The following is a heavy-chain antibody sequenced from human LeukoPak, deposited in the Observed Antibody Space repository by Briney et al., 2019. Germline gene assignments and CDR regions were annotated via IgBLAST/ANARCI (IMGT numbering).Heavy chain of an antibody. CDR2: IRYDGSNK. Sequence: SGGSLRLSCAASGFTFSSYGMHWVRQAPGKGLEWVAFIRYDGSNKYYADSVKGRFTISRDNSKNTLYLQMNSLRAEDTAVYYCAKAGGDYYYYYYMYVWGKGTTVTVSS. CDR3: AKAGGDYYYYYYMYV. CDR1: GFTFSSYG. J-gene: IGHJ6*03. D-gene: IGHD6-25*01. V-gene: IGHV3-30*02.